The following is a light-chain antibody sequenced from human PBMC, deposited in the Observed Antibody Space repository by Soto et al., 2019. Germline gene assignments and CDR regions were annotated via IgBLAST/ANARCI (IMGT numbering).Light chain of an antibody. J-gene: IGKJ2*01. Sequence: DIQMTQSPASLSASVGERVTITCRASQTISSYLNWYQQKAGAAPKLLIYSASTLQSGVPSRFSGSGFLTDYTLTISSLQPADFAVYYCQQTFRTPHTFGQGTKLDIK. CDR2: SAS. V-gene: IGKV1-39*01. CDR1: QTISSY. CDR3: QQTFRTPHT.